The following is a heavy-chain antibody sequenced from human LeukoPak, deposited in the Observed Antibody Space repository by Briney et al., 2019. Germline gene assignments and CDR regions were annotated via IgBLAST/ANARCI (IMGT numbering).Heavy chain of an antibody. Sequence: GGSLRLSCAASGLTFSSYGMHWVRQAPGKGLEWVAVIWYDGSNKYYADSVKGRFTISRDNSKNTLYLQMNSLRAEDTAVYYCARDPYSGSYNDYWGQGTLVTVSS. D-gene: IGHD1-26*01. CDR2: IWYDGSNK. CDR1: GLTFSSYG. CDR3: ARDPYSGSYNDY. J-gene: IGHJ4*02. V-gene: IGHV3-33*01.